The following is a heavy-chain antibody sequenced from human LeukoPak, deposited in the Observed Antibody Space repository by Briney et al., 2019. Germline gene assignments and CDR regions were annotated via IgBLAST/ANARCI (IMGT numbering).Heavy chain of an antibody. D-gene: IGHD2-15*01. V-gene: IGHV3-7*01. J-gene: IGHJ4*02. CDR3: ARTSRSSSIDD. CDR2: INQDGSGK. Sequence: AGGSLRLSCAASGFTFSNYWMSWVRQAPRKGLEWVANINQDGSGKSYVDSVKGRFTISRDNAKSSLFLEMNSLRVEDTAMYYCARTSRSSSIDDWGQGTPVTVSS. CDR1: GFTFSNYW.